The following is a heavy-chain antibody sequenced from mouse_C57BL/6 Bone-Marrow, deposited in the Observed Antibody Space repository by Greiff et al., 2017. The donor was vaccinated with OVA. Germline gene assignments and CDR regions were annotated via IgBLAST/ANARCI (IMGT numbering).Heavy chain of an antibody. CDR2: IYPGNSDT. CDR1: GYTFTSYW. CDR3: TLYYYGSSFFDY. D-gene: IGHD1-1*01. V-gene: IGHV1-5*01. Sequence: VHVKQSGTVLARPGASVKMSCKTSGYTFTSYWMHWVKQRPGQGLEWIGAIYPGNSDTSYNQKFKGKAKLTAVTSASTAYMELSSLTNEDSAVYYCTLYYYGSSFFDYWGQGTTLTVSS. J-gene: IGHJ2*01.